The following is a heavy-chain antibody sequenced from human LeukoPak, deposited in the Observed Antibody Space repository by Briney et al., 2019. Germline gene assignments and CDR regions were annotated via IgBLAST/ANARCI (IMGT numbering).Heavy chain of an antibody. Sequence: ASVKVSCKASGGTFSSHAISWVRQAPGQGLEWMGGIIPIFGTANYAQKFQGRVTITADESTSTAYMELSSLRSEDTAVYYCARVPYYYGSGSYYSYGMDVWGQGTTVTVSS. D-gene: IGHD3-10*01. J-gene: IGHJ6*02. CDR2: IIPIFGTA. CDR3: ARVPYYYGSGSYYSYGMDV. V-gene: IGHV1-69*13. CDR1: GGTFSSHA.